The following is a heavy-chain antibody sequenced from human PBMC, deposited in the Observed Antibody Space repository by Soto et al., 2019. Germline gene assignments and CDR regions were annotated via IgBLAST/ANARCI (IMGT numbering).Heavy chain of an antibody. V-gene: IGHV4-61*01. CDR3: ARDQGSSGWYGY. Sequence: PSETLSLTCTVSGGSVSSGSYYWSWIRQPPGKGLEWIGYIYYSGSTNYNPSLKSRVTISVDTSKNQFSLKLSSVTAADTAVYYCARDQGSSGWYGYWGQGTLVTVSS. D-gene: IGHD6-19*01. CDR2: IYYSGST. J-gene: IGHJ4*02. CDR1: GGSVSSGSYY.